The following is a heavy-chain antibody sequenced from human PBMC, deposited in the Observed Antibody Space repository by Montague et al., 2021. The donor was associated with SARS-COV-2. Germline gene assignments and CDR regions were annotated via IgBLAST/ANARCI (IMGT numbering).Heavy chain of an antibody. CDR3: ARHRNYGDHSLDNWFHP. V-gene: IGHV4-39*01. J-gene: IGHJ5*02. CDR2: IYNSGTT. Sequence: SETLSLTCTVSGDSTSCPNCYWGWIRQAPGKGLDWIGTIYNSGTTYYNPSLKSRLTISIDTSKNQFSLKLTSVTAADTAVYYCARHRNYGDHSLDNWFHPWGQGPLATPSS. D-gene: IGHD4-17*01. CDR1: GDSTSCPNCY.